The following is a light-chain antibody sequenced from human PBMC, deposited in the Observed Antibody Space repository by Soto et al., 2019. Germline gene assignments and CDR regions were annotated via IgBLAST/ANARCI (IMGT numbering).Light chain of an antibody. J-gene: IGKJ3*01. V-gene: IGKV3-15*01. CDR3: QQYNKWPLFT. CDR1: QTVGTN. Sequence: EVVLTQSPATLSVSPGERATLSCRASQTVGTNLAWYQQRPGQAPRLLIYGASTRATGIPARFSGSGSGSEFTLTISSLQSDDVAVYYCQQYNKWPLFTFGPGTRVDNK. CDR2: GAS.